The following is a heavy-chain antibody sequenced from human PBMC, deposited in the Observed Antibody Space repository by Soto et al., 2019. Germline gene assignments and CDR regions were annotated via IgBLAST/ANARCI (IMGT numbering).Heavy chain of an antibody. CDR3: AREWNCWCVGELSKYYYYYGLDV. J-gene: IGHJ6*02. D-gene: IGHD3-10*01. CDR2: IYHSGST. CDR1: GGSLSSSNL. V-gene: IGHV4-4*02. Sequence: SETLSLTCAVSGGSLSSSNLWSWVRPPPGKGLEWIGEIYHSGSTNYNPSLKSRVTISVDKSKNQFSLKLSSVTAADTAVYYCAREWNCWCVGELSKYYYYYGLDVWGQGTTVTVSS.